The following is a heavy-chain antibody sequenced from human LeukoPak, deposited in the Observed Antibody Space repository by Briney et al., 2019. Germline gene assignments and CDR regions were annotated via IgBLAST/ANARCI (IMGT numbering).Heavy chain of an antibody. Sequence: GASVKVSCTASGYTFTSYGISWVRQAPGQGLEWMGWISAYNGNTNYAQKLQGRVTMTTDTSTSTAYMELRSLRSDDTAVYYCARVEYYYDSSGYFPPDYWGQGTLVTVSS. J-gene: IGHJ4*02. D-gene: IGHD3-22*01. CDR2: ISAYNGNT. CDR3: ARVEYYYDSSGYFPPDY. V-gene: IGHV1-18*01. CDR1: GYTFTSYG.